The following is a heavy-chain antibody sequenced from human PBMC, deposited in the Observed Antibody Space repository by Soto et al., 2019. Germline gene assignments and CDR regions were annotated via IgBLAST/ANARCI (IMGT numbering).Heavy chain of an antibody. Sequence: QVQLQESGPGLVKPSETLSLTCTVSGGSISSYYWSWIRQPPGKGLEWIGYIYYSGSTNYNPSLKSRVTISVDTSKNQFSLRLSSVTAADTAVYYWARRHGGTVDYLGQGTLVTVSS. CDR2: IYYSGST. CDR3: ARRHGGTVDY. CDR1: GGSISSYY. D-gene: IGHD2-15*01. J-gene: IGHJ4*02. V-gene: IGHV4-59*08.